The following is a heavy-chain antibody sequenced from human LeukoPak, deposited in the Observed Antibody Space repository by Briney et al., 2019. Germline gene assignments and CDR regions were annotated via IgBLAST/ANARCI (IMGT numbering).Heavy chain of an antibody. Sequence: GGSLRLSCAASAFTFSSYWMHWVRQAPGKGLEWVSRIKGDESSINYADSVEGRFTISRDNAKNTVYLHLNSLRVEDTAVYYCAREGRVGTTDSWGQGTLVTVSS. D-gene: IGHD1-26*01. J-gene: IGHJ4*02. V-gene: IGHV3-74*01. CDR1: AFTFSSYW. CDR3: AREGRVGTTDS. CDR2: IKGDESSI.